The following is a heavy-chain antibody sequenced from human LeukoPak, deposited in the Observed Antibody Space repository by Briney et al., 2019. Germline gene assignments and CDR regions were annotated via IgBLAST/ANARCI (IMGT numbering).Heavy chain of an antibody. J-gene: IGHJ4*02. D-gene: IGHD3-10*01. CDR3: AVGVYGSGSYR. CDR1: GFIFSGYW. Sequence: PGGSLRLSCAAPGFIFSGYWMSWVRQAPGKGLEWVANIKQDGSEKYYVDSVKGRFTISRDNAKNSLYLQMNSLRAEDTAVYYCAVGVYGSGSYRWGQGTLVTVSS. CDR2: IKQDGSEK. V-gene: IGHV3-7*01.